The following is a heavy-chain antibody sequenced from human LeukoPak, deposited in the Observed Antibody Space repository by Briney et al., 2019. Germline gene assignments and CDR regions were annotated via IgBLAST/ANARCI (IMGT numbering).Heavy chain of an antibody. D-gene: IGHD3-10*01. CDR3: ARESGLPYYYYVDV. CDR2: IYYSGST. V-gene: IGHV4-59*01. Sequence: PSETLSLTCTVSGGSISSYYWSWIRQPPGKGLEWIGYIYYSGSTNYNPSLKSRVTISVDTSKNQFSLKLSSVTAADTAVYYCARESGLPYYYYVDVWGKGTTVTVSS. J-gene: IGHJ6*03. CDR1: GGSISSYY.